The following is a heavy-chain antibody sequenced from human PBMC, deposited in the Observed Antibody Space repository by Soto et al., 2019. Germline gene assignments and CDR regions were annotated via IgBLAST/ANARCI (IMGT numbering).Heavy chain of an antibody. CDR2: IYPGDSDT. D-gene: IGHD2-8*01. V-gene: IGHV5-51*01. Sequence: PGESLKISSKGSGYSFTSYWIGWVRQMPGKGLEWIGIIYPGDSDTRYSPSFQGQVTISADKSISTAYLQWSSLKASDTAMYYCARLEAYFTNVVCYKYNYYYHYGMDVWGQGTTVTVSS. J-gene: IGHJ6*02. CDR3: ARLEAYFTNVVCYKYNYYYHYGMDV. CDR1: GYSFTSYW.